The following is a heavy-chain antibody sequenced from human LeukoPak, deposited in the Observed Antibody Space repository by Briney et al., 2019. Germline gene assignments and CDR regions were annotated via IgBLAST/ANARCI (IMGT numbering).Heavy chain of an antibody. CDR2: IIPIFGTA. V-gene: IGHV1-69*05. D-gene: IGHD1-14*01. Sequence: VPSLKVSCKAFGGTFTSYAISWVRQAPGQGLEWMGGIIPIFGTANYAQKFQGRVTPTTGESTSTAYMELSSRRSEDTAVYYCATGLDNWGQGTMVTVSS. CDR1: GGTFTSYA. CDR3: ATGLDN. J-gene: IGHJ3*02.